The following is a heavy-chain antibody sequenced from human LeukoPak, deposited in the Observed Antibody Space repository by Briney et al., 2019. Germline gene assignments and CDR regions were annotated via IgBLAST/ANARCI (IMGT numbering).Heavy chain of an antibody. V-gene: IGHV4-39*01. CDR3: ASQSFWSGYYTDFGAFDI. CDR2: IHYSGST. Sequence: SETLSLTCTVSGGSISSSSYYWGWIRQPPGKGLEWIGSIHYSGSTYYNPSLKSRVTISVDTSKNQFSLKLSSVTAADTAVYYCASQSFWSGYYTDFGAFDIWGQGTMVTVSS. J-gene: IGHJ3*02. D-gene: IGHD3-3*01. CDR1: GGSISSSSYY.